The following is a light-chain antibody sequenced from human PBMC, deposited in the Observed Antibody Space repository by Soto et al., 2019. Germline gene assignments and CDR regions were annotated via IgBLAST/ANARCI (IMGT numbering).Light chain of an antibody. CDR2: DAS. J-gene: IGKJ3*01. V-gene: IGKV3-11*01. Sequence: EIVLTQSPATLSLSPGERATLSCRASQSVSSYLAWYQQKPGQAPRLLIYDASNRATGIPARFSGSGSGTDFTLTTSSIEPEDFAVYYCQQRRDWPLFTFGPGTKVDIK. CDR3: QQRRDWPLFT. CDR1: QSVSSY.